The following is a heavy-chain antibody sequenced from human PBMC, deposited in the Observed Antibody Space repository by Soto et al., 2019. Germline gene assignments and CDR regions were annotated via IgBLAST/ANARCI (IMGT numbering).Heavy chain of an antibody. J-gene: IGHJ3*02. V-gene: IGHV3-9*01. CDR1: GFTFHDFA. CDR3: AKDKGYNWNYVAAFDI. Sequence: VQLVESGGGLVQPGKSLRLSCAASGFTFHDFAMRWVRQAPGKGLEWVSGMSWNSGSMGYADSVNGRVIISRDNAMNSLYLQMNSLRAEDTALYYCAKDKGYNWNYVAAFDIWGQGTMVTVSS. CDR2: MSWNSGSM. D-gene: IGHD1-7*01.